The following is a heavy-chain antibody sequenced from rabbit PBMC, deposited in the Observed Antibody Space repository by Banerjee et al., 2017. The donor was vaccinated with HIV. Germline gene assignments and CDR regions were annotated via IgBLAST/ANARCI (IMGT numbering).Heavy chain of an antibody. CDR2: IYSSNGDK. CDR3: ARDSGSGWYIDRLDL. D-gene: IGHD1-1*01. V-gene: IGHV1S47*01. J-gene: IGHJ3*01. CDR1: GSDISSNA. Sequence: QEQLVESGGGLVQPEGSLTLTCKASGSDISSNAMCWVRQAPGKGLELIACIYSSNGDKWYASWVNGRFTISRSTSLNTVDLKMTSLTVADTATYFCARDSGSGWYIDRLDLWGQGTLVTVS.